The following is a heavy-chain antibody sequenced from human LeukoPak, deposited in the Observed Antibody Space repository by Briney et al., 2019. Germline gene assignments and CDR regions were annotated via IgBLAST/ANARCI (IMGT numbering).Heavy chain of an antibody. CDR3: ARSLVTDYGGDSHFDY. CDR2: FDPEDGET. Sequence: GASVKVSCKVSGYTLTELSMHWVRQAPGKGLEWMGGFDPEDGETIYAQKFQGRVTMTEDTSTDTAHMELSSLRSEDTAVYYCARSLVTDYGGDSHFDYWGQGTLVTVSS. CDR1: GYTLTELS. D-gene: IGHD4/OR15-4a*01. V-gene: IGHV1-24*01. J-gene: IGHJ4*02.